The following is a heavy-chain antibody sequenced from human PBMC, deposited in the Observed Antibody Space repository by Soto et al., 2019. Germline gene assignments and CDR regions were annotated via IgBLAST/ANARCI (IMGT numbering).Heavy chain of an antibody. J-gene: IGHJ6*02. V-gene: IGHV1-2*04. CDR1: GYTFTDYY. CDR3: ARGGSSWSTRYNHYGMDV. D-gene: IGHD6-13*01. CDR2: INPNTGGT. Sequence: QVQLVQSGAEVKKPGASVKVSCKASGYTFTDYYMHWVRQAPGQGLEWMGWINPNTGGTYYVQKFQGWVTMTRDTSISTAYMELSRLRSDDTAVYYCARGGSSWSTRYNHYGMDVWGQGTTVTVSS.